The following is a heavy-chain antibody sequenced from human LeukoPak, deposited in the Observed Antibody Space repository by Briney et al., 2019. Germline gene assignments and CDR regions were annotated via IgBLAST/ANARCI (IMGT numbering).Heavy chain of an antibody. D-gene: IGHD3-22*01. CDR1: GFTFSNAW. CDR2: IKSKTDGGTT. J-gene: IGHJ6*03. CDR3: AKDLIYYDSSGYFYYYYMDV. V-gene: IGHV3-15*01. Sequence: PGGSLRLSCAASGFTFSNAWMSWVRQAPGKGLEWVGRIKSKTDGGTTDYAAPVKGRFTISRDDSKNTLYLQMNSLRAEDTAVYYCAKDLIYYDSSGYFYYYYMDVWGKGTTVTVSS.